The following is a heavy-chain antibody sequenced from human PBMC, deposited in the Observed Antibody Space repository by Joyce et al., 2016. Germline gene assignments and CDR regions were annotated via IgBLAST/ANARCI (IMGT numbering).Heavy chain of an antibody. J-gene: IGHJ4*02. D-gene: IGHD2-21*01. CDR2: VKESGSEE. CDR1: GFTFNSYW. V-gene: IGHV3-7*03. Sequence: EVQLVESGGGLVQPGGSLRLSCAASGFTFNSYWMNWVRQAPGKGLEWVANVKESGSEEFYVDSVRGRFTISRDDAKSTLSVQMNSLKAEDTAVYYCARVGRGDYASWMKYYFDHWGEGRLITVSS. CDR3: ARVGRGDYASWMKYYFDH.